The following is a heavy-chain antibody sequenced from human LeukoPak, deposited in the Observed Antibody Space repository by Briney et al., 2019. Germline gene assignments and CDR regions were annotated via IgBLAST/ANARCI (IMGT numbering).Heavy chain of an antibody. Sequence: SETLSLTCTVSGGSISSGSYYWRWIRQPAGTGLEWIGRIYTSGSTNYNPSLKSRVTISVDTSKNQFSLKLSSVTAADTAVYYCARDVLRFLEWSYNWFDPWGQGTLVTVSS. CDR3: ARDVLRFLEWSYNWFDP. V-gene: IGHV4-61*02. J-gene: IGHJ5*02. CDR2: IYTSGST. D-gene: IGHD3-3*01. CDR1: GGSISSGSYY.